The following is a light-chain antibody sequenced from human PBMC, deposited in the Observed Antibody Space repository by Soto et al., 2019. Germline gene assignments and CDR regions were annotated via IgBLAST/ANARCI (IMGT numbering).Light chain of an antibody. J-gene: IGLJ3*02. CDR3: AAWDDNLNGRV. CDR1: SSDVGGYNY. CDR2: EVS. Sequence: QSALTQPPSASGSPGQSVTISCTGTSSDVGGYNYVSWYQQHPGKAPKLMISEVSKRPSGVPDRFSGSKSGNTASLTVSGLQAEDEADYYCAAWDDNLNGRVFGGGTKLTVL. V-gene: IGLV2-8*01.